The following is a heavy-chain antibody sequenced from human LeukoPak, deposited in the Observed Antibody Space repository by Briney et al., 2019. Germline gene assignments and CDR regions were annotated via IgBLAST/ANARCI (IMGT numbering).Heavy chain of an antibody. J-gene: IGHJ3*02. CDR3: ARAPGRDAFDI. CDR1: GFTFSSYA. CDR2: ISYDGSNK. V-gene: IGHV3-30-3*01. Sequence: PGGSLRLSCAASGFTFSSYAMHWVRQAPGKGLEWVAVISYDGSNKYYADSVKGRFTISRDNAKNSLYLQMNSLRAEDTAVYYCARAPGRDAFDIWGQGTMVTVSS.